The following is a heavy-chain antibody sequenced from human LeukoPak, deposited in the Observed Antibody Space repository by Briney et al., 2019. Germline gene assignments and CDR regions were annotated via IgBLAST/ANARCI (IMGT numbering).Heavy chain of an antibody. Sequence: ASAKVSCKASGYTFTSYGISWVRQAPGQGLEWMGWISAYNGNTNYAQKLQGRVTMTTDTSTSTAYMELRSLRSDDTAVYYCARTPSVTVAAAKYNWFDPWGQGTLVTVSS. CDR3: ARTPSVTVAAAKYNWFDP. CDR1: GYTFTSYG. J-gene: IGHJ5*02. CDR2: ISAYNGNT. D-gene: IGHD6-19*01. V-gene: IGHV1-18*01.